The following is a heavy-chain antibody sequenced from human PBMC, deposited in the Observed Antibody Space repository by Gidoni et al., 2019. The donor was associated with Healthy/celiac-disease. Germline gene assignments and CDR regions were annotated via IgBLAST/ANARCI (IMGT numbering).Heavy chain of an antibody. D-gene: IGHD1-26*01. V-gene: IGHV1-69*04. CDR2: IIPILGIA. Sequence: QVQLVQSGAEVKKPGSSVKVSCTASGGTFSSYAISWVRQAPGQGLEWMGRIIPILGIANYAQKFQGRVTITADKSTSTAYMELSSLRSEDTAVYYCEREPRVPRVGARNYFDYWGQGTLVTVSS. CDR1: GGTFSSYA. CDR3: EREPRVPRVGARNYFDY. J-gene: IGHJ4*02.